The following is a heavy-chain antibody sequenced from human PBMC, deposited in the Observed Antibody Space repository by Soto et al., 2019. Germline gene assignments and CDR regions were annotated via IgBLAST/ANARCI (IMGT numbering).Heavy chain of an antibody. CDR1: GGSISSYY. CDR2: IYYSGST. V-gene: IGHV4-59*01. Sequence: KPSETLSLTCTVSGGSISSYYWSWVRQRPGKGLEWIGDIYYSGSTNYKPSLKSRVTISVDTSKNQFSLKLSSVTAADTAVYYCARDRSLGGSGSYYYYGMDVWGQGTTVT. CDR3: ARDRSLGGSGSYYYYGMDV. J-gene: IGHJ6*02. D-gene: IGHD3-10*01.